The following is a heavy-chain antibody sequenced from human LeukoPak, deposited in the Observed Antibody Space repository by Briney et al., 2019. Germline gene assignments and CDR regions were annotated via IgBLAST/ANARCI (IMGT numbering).Heavy chain of an antibody. D-gene: IGHD5-24*01. CDR2: IIPILGIA. V-gene: IGHV1-69*04. J-gene: IGHJ4*02. CDR3: AGERDGYTNALVY. CDR1: GGTFSSYA. Sequence: GASVKVSCKASGGTFSSYAISWVRQAPGQGLEWMGRIIPILGIANYAQKFQGRVTITADKSTSTAYMELSSLRSEDTAVYYCAGERDGYTNALVYWGRGTLVTVSS.